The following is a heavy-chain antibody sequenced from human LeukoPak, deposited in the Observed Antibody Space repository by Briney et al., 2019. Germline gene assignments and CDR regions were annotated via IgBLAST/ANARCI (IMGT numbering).Heavy chain of an antibody. V-gene: IGHV3-7*01. D-gene: IGHD2-15*01. Sequence: GGSPRLSCAASAFTISGYWMNWVRQAPGKGLEWVASMTEDGNNEFYVDSVKGRFTISGDNAKNSLYLQMNSLRADDTAVYYCTRGLHDYWGQGTLVTVS. CDR2: MTEDGNNE. CDR1: AFTISGYW. CDR3: TRGLHDY. J-gene: IGHJ4*02.